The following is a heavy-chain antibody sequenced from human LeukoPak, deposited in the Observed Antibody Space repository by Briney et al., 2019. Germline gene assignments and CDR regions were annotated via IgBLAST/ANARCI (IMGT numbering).Heavy chain of an antibody. D-gene: IGHD2-15*01. CDR2: IYYSGST. Sequence: PPQTLSLTCTVSGGSISSGDYYWSWIRQPPGKGLEWIGYIYYSGSTYYNPSLKSRVTISIDTSKNQFSLKLSSVTAADTAVYYCARHVFCQNCRGLVNWFDPWGQGTPVTVSS. CDR3: ARHVFCQNCRGLVNWFDP. CDR1: GGSISSGDYY. J-gene: IGHJ5*02. V-gene: IGHV4-30-4*01.